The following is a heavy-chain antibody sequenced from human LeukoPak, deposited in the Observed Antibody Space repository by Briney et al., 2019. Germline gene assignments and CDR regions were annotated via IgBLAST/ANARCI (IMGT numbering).Heavy chain of an antibody. J-gene: IGHJ4*02. V-gene: IGHV3-11*04. CDR2: ISSGVTTI. CDR3: ARELREQLVPFY. Sequence: PGGSLRLSCAASGFTFNDYYMSWIRQAPGKGLEWVSYISSGVTTIYYADSVKGRFTISRDNSKNTLYLQMNGLRAEDTAVYYCARELREQLVPFYWGQGTLVTVSS. CDR1: GFTFNDYY. D-gene: IGHD6-6*01.